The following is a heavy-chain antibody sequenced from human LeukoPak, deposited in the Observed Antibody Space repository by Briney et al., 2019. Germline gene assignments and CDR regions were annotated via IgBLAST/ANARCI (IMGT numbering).Heavy chain of an antibody. J-gene: IGHJ3*02. CDR2: IYYSGST. CDR1: GGSISSGDYY. Sequence: PSETLSLTCTVSGGSISSGDYYWSWIRQPPGKGLEWIGYIYYSGSTNYNPSLKSRVTISVDTSKNQFSLKLSSVTAADTAVYYCSCHGEGAFDIWGQGTMVTVSS. V-gene: IGHV4-61*08. D-gene: IGHD2-2*01. CDR3: SCHGEGAFDI.